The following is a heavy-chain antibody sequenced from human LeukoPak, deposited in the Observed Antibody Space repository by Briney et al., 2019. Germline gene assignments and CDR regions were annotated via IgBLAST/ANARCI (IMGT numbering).Heavy chain of an antibody. CDR1: GFTFSSYA. V-gene: IGHV3-30-3*01. J-gene: IGHJ4*02. D-gene: IGHD3-3*01. CDR2: ISYDGSNK. Sequence: PGRSLRLSCAASGFTFSSYAMHWVRQAPGKGLEWVAVISYDGSNKYYADSVKGRFTISRDNSKNTLYLQMNSLRAEDTAVYYCAKGAGYYDFWSGYHIDYWGQGTLVTVSS. CDR3: AKGAGYYDFWSGYHIDY.